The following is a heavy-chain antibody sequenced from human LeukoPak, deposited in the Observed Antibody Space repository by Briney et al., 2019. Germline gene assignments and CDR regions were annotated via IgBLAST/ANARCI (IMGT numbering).Heavy chain of an antibody. J-gene: IGHJ6*03. CDR2: ISAYNGNT. Sequence: ASVKVSCKSSGYTFTSYGISWVRQAPGPGLEWMGWISAYNGNTNYAQKLQGRVTMTTDTSTSTAYMELRSLRSDDTAVYYCARDSYYYYYYMDVWGKGTTVTVSS. V-gene: IGHV1-18*01. CDR1: GYTFTSYG. CDR3: ARDSYYYYYYMDV.